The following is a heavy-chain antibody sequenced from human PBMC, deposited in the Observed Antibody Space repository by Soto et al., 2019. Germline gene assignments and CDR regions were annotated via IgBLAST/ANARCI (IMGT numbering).Heavy chain of an antibody. CDR3: ARVDDFWSGYSLSDAFDI. CDR2: MNPNSGNT. Sequence: SVKVSCEASGYTFTSYDINWVRQATEQGLEWMGWMNPNSGNTGYAQKFQGRVTMTRNTSISTAYMELSSLRSEDTAVYYCARVDDFWSGYSLSDAFDIWGQGTMVTVSS. V-gene: IGHV1-8*01. J-gene: IGHJ3*02. D-gene: IGHD3-3*01. CDR1: GYTFTSYD.